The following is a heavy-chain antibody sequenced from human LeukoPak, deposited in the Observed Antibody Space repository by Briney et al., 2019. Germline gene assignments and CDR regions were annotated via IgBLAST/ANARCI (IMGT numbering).Heavy chain of an antibody. CDR1: GFTFSSYA. D-gene: IGHD4-17*01. Sequence: GGSLRLSCAASGFTFSSYAMSWVRQAPGKGLEWVSAISGSGGSTYYADSVKGRFTISRGNSKNTLYLQMNSLRAEDTAVYYCAKGGYGDYGSPFDHWGQGTLVTVSS. J-gene: IGHJ4*02. CDR2: ISGSGGST. V-gene: IGHV3-23*01. CDR3: AKGGYGDYGSPFDH.